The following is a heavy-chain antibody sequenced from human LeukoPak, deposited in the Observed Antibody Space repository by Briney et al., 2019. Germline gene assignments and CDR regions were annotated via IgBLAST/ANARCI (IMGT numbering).Heavy chain of an antibody. CDR2: ISAYNGNT. J-gene: IGHJ4*02. V-gene: IGHV1-18*01. Sequence: ASVKVSCKASGYTFTTYSISWMRQAPGQGLEWMGWISAYNGNTNYAQKLQGRVTMTTDTSTKTAYMELRSLRSDDTAVYYCASGYCSGGSCYGLLDYWGQGTLVIVSS. CDR1: GYTFTTYS. D-gene: IGHD2-15*01. CDR3: ASGYCSGGSCYGLLDY.